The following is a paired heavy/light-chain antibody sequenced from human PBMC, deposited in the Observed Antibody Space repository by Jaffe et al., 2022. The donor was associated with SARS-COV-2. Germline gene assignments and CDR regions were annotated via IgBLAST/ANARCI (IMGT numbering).Light chain of an antibody. J-gene: IGLJ1*01. CDR1: NSNIRNNY. Sequence: QSVLTQPPSASGTPGQRVTISCSGSNSNIRNNYVFWYQQLPGTAPKLLVYRNNQRPSGVPDRFSGSKSGTSASLAISGLRSEDEADYYCAAWDDSLSGDVFGTGTKVTVL. CDR3: AAWDDSLSGDV. V-gene: IGLV1-47*01. CDR2: RNN.
Heavy chain of an antibody. CDR2: IFTSGST. CDR1: GDSISSGTYY. D-gene: IGHD6-19*01. CDR3: TATPGPQWLKY. Sequence: QVQLEESGPGLVKPSQTLSLTCTVSGDSISSGTYYWGWIRQPAGKGLEWIGRIFTSGSTNYNPSLKSRITISLDTSKNQFSLKMSSVTAADTAVYYCTATPGPQWLKYWGQGTLVTVSS. J-gene: IGHJ4*02. V-gene: IGHV4-61*02.